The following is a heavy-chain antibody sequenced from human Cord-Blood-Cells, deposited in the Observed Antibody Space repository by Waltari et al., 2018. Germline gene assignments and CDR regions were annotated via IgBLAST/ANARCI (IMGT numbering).Heavy chain of an antibody. J-gene: IGHJ6*03. CDR1: GGSISIYY. CDR3: ARDKCDFWSGYYYMDV. D-gene: IGHD3-3*01. V-gene: IGHV4-4*07. CDR2: IYTSGST. Sequence: QVQLQESGPGLVKPSETLSLTCTVSGGSISIYYWSWIRQPAGKGLGWIGRIYTSGSTNYTPSLKSRFTMSVDTSKNQFSLKLSSVTAADTAVYYCARDKCDFWSGYYYMDVWGKGTTVTVSS.